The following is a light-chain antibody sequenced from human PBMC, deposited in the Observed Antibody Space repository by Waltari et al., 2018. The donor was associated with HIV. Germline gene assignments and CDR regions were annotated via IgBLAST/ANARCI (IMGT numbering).Light chain of an antibody. V-gene: IGLV3-25*03. CDR2: KDS. Sequence: SYELTQPPSVSVSPGQTARNTCSGDALPKQYAYWYQQKAGQAPVLVIDKDSERPSGIPERFSGSSSGTTVTLTISGVQAEDEADYYCESADSSLWVFGGGTKLTVL. CDR1: ALPKQY. CDR3: ESADSSLWV. J-gene: IGLJ3*02.